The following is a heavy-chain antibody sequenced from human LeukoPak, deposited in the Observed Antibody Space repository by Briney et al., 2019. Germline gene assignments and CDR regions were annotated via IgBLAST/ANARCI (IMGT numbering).Heavy chain of an antibody. Sequence: ASVRVSCKASAYTFTGYYMHWVRQAPGQGLEWMGWIYPNSGGTNYAQKFQGRVTMTRDTSISTAYMELSRLRSDDTAVYYCARSEQFPYYMDVWGKGTTVTVSS. CDR3: ARSEQFPYYMDV. CDR1: AYTFTGYY. D-gene: IGHD6-19*01. J-gene: IGHJ6*03. V-gene: IGHV1-2*02. CDR2: IYPNSGGT.